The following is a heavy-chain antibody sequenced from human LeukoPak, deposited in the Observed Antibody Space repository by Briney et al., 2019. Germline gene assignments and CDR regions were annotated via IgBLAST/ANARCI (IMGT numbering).Heavy chain of an antibody. D-gene: IGHD6-13*01. J-gene: IGHJ4*02. CDR3: AREVVAAAGPHFDY. Sequence: SETLSLTCTVSGYSISSGYYWGWIRQSPGKGLEWIGSIYNSGSTYYNPSLKSRVTISVDTSKNQFSLKLSSVTAADTAVYYCAREVVAAAGPHFDYWGQGTLVTVSS. CDR2: IYNSGST. V-gene: IGHV4-38-2*02. CDR1: GYSISSGYY.